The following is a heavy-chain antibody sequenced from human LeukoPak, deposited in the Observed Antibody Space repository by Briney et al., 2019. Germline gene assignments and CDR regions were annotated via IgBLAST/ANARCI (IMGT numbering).Heavy chain of an antibody. Sequence: PSETLSLTCTLSGGSISSYYWSWIRQPAGKGREWIGRIYTSGSTNYNPSLKSRVTMSVDTSKNQFSLKLSSVTAADTAVYYCAREDSSGCTDYWGQGTLVTVSS. CDR3: AREDSSGCTDY. CDR2: IYTSGST. CDR1: GGSISSYY. V-gene: IGHV4-4*07. D-gene: IGHD6-19*01. J-gene: IGHJ4*02.